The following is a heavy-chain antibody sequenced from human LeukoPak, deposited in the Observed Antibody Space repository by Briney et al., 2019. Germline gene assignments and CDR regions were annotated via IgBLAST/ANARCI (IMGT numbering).Heavy chain of an antibody. V-gene: IGHV1-8*01. CDR3: ARSRLVKPNWFDP. Sequence: ASVTVSCKASGYTFTSYDINWVRQATGQGLEWMGWMNPNSGNTGYAQKFQGRVTMTRNTSISTAYMELSSLRSEDTAVYYCARSRLVKPNWFDPWGQGTLVTVSS. D-gene: IGHD3-9*01. CDR2: MNPNSGNT. J-gene: IGHJ5*02. CDR1: GYTFTSYD.